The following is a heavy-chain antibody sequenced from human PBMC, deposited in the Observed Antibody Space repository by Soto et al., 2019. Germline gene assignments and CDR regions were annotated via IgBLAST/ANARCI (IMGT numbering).Heavy chain of an antibody. CDR3: AGDRGYYGSGSYYLDY. CDR2: ISDGGST. V-gene: IGHV4-59*01. J-gene: IGHJ4*02. D-gene: IGHD3-10*01. Sequence: PSETLSLTCNVSGGSIYTYYWSWLRQSPGKGLEWIGYISDGGSTNYNPSLESRVTISVDTSKKQVSLKLSSVSAADTAIYFCAGDRGYYGSGSYYLDYWGQGPLVTVSS. CDR1: GGSIYTYY.